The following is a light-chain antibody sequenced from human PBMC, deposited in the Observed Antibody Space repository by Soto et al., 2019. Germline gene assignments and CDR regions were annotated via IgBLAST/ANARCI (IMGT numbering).Light chain of an antibody. Sequence: EIVMTQSPATLSVSPGERPTLSSRPSQGVSSTLAWYQQKPGQAPRLLIYGASTRATGIPARLSGSGSGTEFTLTISSLQSEDFAVYYCQQYNNWPLTFGGGTKVEIK. J-gene: IGKJ4*01. V-gene: IGKV3-15*01. CDR3: QQYNNWPLT. CDR1: QGVSST. CDR2: GAS.